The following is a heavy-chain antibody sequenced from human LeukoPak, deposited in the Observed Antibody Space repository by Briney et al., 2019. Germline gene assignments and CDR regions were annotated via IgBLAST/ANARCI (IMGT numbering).Heavy chain of an antibody. Sequence: GGSLRLSCAASGFTFSSYAMSWVRQAPGKGLEWVSGISGSGDSTYSADSVKGRFTISRDNSKNTLYLQMNSLRAEDTAVYYCAKDFTYDFWSSYFDYWGQGTLVTVSS. CDR3: AKDFTYDFWSSYFDY. CDR1: GFTFSSYA. J-gene: IGHJ4*02. D-gene: IGHD3-3*01. CDR2: ISGSGDST. V-gene: IGHV3-23*01.